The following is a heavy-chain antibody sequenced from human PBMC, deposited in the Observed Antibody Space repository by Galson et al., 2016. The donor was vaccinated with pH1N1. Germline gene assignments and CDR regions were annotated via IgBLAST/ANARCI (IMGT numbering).Heavy chain of an antibody. J-gene: IGHJ3*02. D-gene: IGHD4-17*01. CDR2: IGRDGSST. Sequence: SLRLSCAASGFTFNNYWMYWVRQAPGKGLVWVSRIGRDGSSTNYADSVKGRFTISRDNTKNALYLQMNSLRAEDTAVYYCARESRSGDYKFDAFDIWGQGTMVTVSS. CDR3: ARESRSGDYKFDAFDI. V-gene: IGHV3-74*01. CDR1: GFTFNNYW.